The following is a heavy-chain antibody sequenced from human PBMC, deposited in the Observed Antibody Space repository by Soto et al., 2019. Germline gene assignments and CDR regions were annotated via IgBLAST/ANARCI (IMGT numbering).Heavy chain of an antibody. V-gene: IGHV3-30*18. J-gene: IGHJ4*02. CDR3: AKEFRHDNCFLEN. CDR2: IASDGGVS. Sequence: GGSLRLSCAASGFTFSSHGMQWVRQAPGKGLEWVAVIASDGGVSYYLDSVRGRFTASRDNSRSIMYLQMNSLRAEDTAVYYCAKEFRHDNCFLENWGQGTQVTVSS. D-gene: IGHD2-21*01. CDR1: GFTFSSHG.